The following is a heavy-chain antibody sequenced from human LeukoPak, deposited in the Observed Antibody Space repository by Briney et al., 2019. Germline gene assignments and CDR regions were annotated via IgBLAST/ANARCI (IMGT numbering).Heavy chain of an antibody. CDR1: GGSVSSYY. Sequence: SETLSLTCTVSGGSVSSYYWSWIRQPPGKGLEWSGYIYYSGSTNYNPSVKSRVTISVDPSKNQFSLKLSSVTAADTAVYYCARLRYYDFWSGPLPMDVWGQGTTVTVSS. CDR3: ARLRYYDFWSGPLPMDV. V-gene: IGHV4-59*08. D-gene: IGHD3-3*01. CDR2: IYYSGST. J-gene: IGHJ6*02.